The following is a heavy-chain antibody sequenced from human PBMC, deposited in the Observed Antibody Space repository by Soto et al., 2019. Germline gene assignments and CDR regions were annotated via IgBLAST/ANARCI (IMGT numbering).Heavy chain of an antibody. D-gene: IGHD6-19*01. CDR1: GFRFSSYS. V-gene: IGHV3-30*14. Sequence: QVKLVESGGGVVQSGRSRRLSCEASGFRFSSYSIHWVRQAPGEGLEWVAVISYDGSSSDFADSVKGRFSISSDNSRKNTVYRQINKLRPDDTAVDHCANPRSSVQWPPFDPWVHGTLVIVSS. CDR2: ISYDGSSS. CDR3: ANPRSSVQWPPFDP. J-gene: IGHJ5*02.